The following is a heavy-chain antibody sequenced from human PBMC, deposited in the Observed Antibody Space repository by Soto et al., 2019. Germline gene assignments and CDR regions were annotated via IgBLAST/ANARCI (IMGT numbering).Heavy chain of an antibody. J-gene: IGHJ4*02. CDR2: IYPANSET. CDR3: ARREYYDFWSGYYFGFDY. V-gene: IGHV5-51*01. D-gene: IGHD3-3*01. CDR1: GYTFARSS. Sequence: GESLKISCKASGYTFARSSIGWVRQMPGKGLEWMGIIYPANSETTYSPSFQGQVTISADMSISTAYLQWSSLKASDTAMYYCARREYYDFWSGYYFGFDYWGQGTLVTVSS.